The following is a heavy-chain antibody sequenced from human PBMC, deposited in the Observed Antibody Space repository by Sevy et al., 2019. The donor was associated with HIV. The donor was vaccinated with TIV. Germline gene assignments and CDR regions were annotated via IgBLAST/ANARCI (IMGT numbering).Heavy chain of an antibody. Sequence: EGSLRLSCAGSGFTFSTFAMSWVRQAPGKGLEWVSAISATGSSTFYSDSVKGRFTTSRDNSKNTLYLQMNSLRAGDTAVYYCAKDWGTTAISDYWGQGTLVTVS. J-gene: IGHJ4*02. V-gene: IGHV3-23*01. D-gene: IGHD3-16*01. CDR1: GFTFSTFA. CDR2: ISATGSST. CDR3: AKDWGTTAISDY.